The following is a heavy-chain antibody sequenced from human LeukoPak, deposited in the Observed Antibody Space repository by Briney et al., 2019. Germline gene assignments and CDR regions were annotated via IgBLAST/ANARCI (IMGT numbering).Heavy chain of an antibody. J-gene: IGHJ6*02. CDR1: GYTFTSYD. V-gene: IGHV1-8*01. D-gene: IGHD2-2*01. Sequence: GASVKVSCKASGYTFTSYDINWVRQATGQGLEWMGWMNPNSGNTGYAQKFQGRVTMTRNTSISTAYMELSSLRSEDTAVYYCARGGEIVVVPAAIPGYGMDVWGQGTTVTVSS. CDR2: MNPNSGNT. CDR3: ARGGEIVVVPAAIPGYGMDV.